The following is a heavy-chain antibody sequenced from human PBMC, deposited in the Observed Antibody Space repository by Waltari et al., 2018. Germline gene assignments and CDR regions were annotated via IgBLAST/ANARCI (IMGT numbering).Heavy chain of an antibody. CDR3: VCRIAETYFDY. D-gene: IGHD6-13*01. CDR1: GSTFTDYY. Sequence: QVQLVQSGAEVKKPGASVKVSCTASGSTFTDYYIQWVRQAPGHGLEWMGWIIPDSGGTNYAQKFQGRVTMTRDTSISTAYMELSRLRSDDTAVYYCVCRIAETYFDYWGQGTLVTVSS. J-gene: IGHJ4*02. CDR2: IIPDSGGT. V-gene: IGHV1-2*02.